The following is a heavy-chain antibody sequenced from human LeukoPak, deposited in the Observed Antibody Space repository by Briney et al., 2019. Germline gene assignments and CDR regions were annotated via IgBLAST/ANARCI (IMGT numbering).Heavy chain of an antibody. CDR3: ARVPGDYSIDY. J-gene: IGHJ4*02. CDR1: GFTFSSYA. D-gene: IGHD4-17*01. Sequence: GGSLRLSCAASGFTFSSYAMHWVRQAPGKGLEWVAVISYDGSNKYYADSVKDRFTISRDNSKNTLYLQMNSLRAEDTAVYYCARVPGDYSIDYWGQGTLVTVSS. V-gene: IGHV3-30*04. CDR2: ISYDGSNK.